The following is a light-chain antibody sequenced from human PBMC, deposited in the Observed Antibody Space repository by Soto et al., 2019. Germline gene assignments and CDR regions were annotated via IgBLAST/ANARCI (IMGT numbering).Light chain of an antibody. Sequence: QSVLTQPPSASGTPGQRGTISCSGSSSNIGSNTVTWYQQLPGTAPKLLIYSNNQRPSGVPDRFSGSKSGTSASLAISALQSEDEADYYCAVWDDSLKAVVFGGGTKLTVL. CDR1: SSNIGSNT. CDR2: SNN. J-gene: IGLJ2*01. V-gene: IGLV1-44*01. CDR3: AVWDDSLKAVV.